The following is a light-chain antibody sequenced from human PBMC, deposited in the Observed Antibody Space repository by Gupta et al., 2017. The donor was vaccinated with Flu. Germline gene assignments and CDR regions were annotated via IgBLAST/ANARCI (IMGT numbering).Light chain of an antibody. CDR3: QVWDSSSDHQV. V-gene: IGLV3-21*02. CDR2: DDS. J-gene: IGLJ3*02. Sequence: SYLLPQPPSLSVAPGQTARMTCGGNNINIKRVHCYQQKAGQAPVLLVHDDSDRPSGIPERFSGSNSGTTATLTISRVEAGDEADYYCQVWDSSSDHQVFGGGTKLTVL. CDR1: NINIKR.